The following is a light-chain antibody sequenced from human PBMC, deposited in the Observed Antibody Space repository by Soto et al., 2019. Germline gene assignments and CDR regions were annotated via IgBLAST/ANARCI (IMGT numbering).Light chain of an antibody. J-gene: IGLJ2*01. CDR2: NVN. CDR3: CSYAGSYTLV. CDR1: SSDVGSYDY. V-gene: IGLV2-11*01. Sequence: QSALIQPPSVSGSPGQSVTISCTGTSSDVGSYDYVSWYQQHPGTVPKPMIYNVNTQPSGVPDRFSGSKSGNTASMTISGLQAEDEADYYCCSYAGSYTLVFGGGTKVTVL.